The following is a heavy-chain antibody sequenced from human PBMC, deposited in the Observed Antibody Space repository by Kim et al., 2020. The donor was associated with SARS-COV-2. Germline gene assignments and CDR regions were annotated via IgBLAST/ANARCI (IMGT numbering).Heavy chain of an antibody. Sequence: GGSLRLSCLASGFTFSSYAMHWVRQAPGKGLEYVSAISSNGGSTYYADSVKGRFTISRDNSKNTLYLQMSSLRAEDTAVYYCVKDLGTQAGYSSGWPPGGYFDYWGQGTLVTVSS. D-gene: IGHD6-19*01. J-gene: IGHJ4*02. CDR3: VKDLGTQAGYSSGWPPGGYFDY. V-gene: IGHV3-64D*09. CDR2: ISSNGGST. CDR1: GFTFSSYA.